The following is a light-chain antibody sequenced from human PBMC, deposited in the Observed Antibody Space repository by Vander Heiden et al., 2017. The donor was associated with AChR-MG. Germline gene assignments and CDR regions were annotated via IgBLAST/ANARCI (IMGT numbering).Light chain of an antibody. Sequence: VTTQSPLSLSVTPGEPASFSCRSSQSLLNSNGFHYLDWYLQKPGQSPQLLIYLSSNRAPGVPDRFSGSGSGTDFTLEISRVEAEDVGVYYCMQALQTPITFGQGTRLDIK. CDR1: QSLLNSNGFHY. J-gene: IGKJ5*01. V-gene: IGKV2-28*01. CDR3: MQALQTPIT. CDR2: LSS.